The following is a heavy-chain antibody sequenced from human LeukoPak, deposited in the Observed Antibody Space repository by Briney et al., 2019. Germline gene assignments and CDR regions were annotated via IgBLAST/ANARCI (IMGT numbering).Heavy chain of an antibody. D-gene: IGHD3-3*01. CDR3: ARFHYDFWSGYRG. J-gene: IGHJ4*02. V-gene: IGHV1-69*13. CDR1: GGTFSSYT. CDR2: IIPIFGTA. Sequence: ASVKVSCKASGGTFSSYTISWVRQAPGQGLEWMGGIIPIFGTASYAQKFQGRVTITADESTSTAYMELSSPRSEDTAVYYCARFHYDFWSGYRGWGQGTLVTVSS.